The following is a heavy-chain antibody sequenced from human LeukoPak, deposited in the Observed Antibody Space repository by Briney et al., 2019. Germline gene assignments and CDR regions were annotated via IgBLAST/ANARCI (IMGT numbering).Heavy chain of an antibody. D-gene: IGHD6-19*01. V-gene: IGHV1-8*01. CDR2: MNPNSGNT. CDR1: GYTFTSYD. Sequence: ASVKVSCKASGYTFTSYDINWVRQATGQGLEWMGWMNPNSGNTGYAQRFQGRVTMTRNTSISTAYMELSSLRSEDTAVYYCAGVGRTVAGRGGRWFDPWGQGTPVTVSS. CDR3: AGVGRTVAGRGGRWFDP. J-gene: IGHJ5*02.